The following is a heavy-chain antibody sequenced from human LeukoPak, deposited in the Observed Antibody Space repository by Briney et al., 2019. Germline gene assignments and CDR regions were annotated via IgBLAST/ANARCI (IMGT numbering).Heavy chain of an antibody. CDR1: GFTFSSYA. CDR3: ARDEPDGGSAS. V-gene: IGHV3-23*01. J-gene: IGHJ4*02. Sequence: GGSLRLSCAASGFTFSSYAMSWVRQAPGKGLEWVSVISGSGGSTYNPDSVKGRFTISRDNAKSSLYLQMNSLRAEDTAVYYCARDEPDGGSASWGQGTLVTASS. CDR2: ISGSGGST. D-gene: IGHD2-2*01.